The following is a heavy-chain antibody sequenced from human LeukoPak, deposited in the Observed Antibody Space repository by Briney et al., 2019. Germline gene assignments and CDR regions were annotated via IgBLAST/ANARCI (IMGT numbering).Heavy chain of an antibody. CDR2: LYYSGNT. J-gene: IGHJ4*02. CDR3: ARAAYYYDSSGYYDY. D-gene: IGHD3-22*01. Sequence: SETLSLTCTVSGGSISSSSYYWGWIRQPPGKGLEWIGSLYYSGNTYYNPSLKSRVTISGDTSKNQFSLKLRSVTAADTAVYYCARAAYYYDSSGYYDYWGQGTLVTVSS. V-gene: IGHV4-39*07. CDR1: GGSISSSSYY.